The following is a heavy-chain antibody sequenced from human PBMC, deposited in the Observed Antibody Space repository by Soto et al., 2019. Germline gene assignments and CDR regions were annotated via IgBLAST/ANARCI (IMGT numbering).Heavy chain of an antibody. CDR1: GFTFSSYS. CDR2: ISSSSSTI. V-gene: IGHV3-48*01. D-gene: IGHD3-3*01. J-gene: IGHJ6*03. CDR3: ARGHYDLRYMDV. Sequence: GGSLRLSCAASGFTFSSYSMNWVRQAPGKGLEWVSYISSSSSTIYYADSVKGRFTISRDNAKNSLYLQMNSLSAEDTAVYYCARGHYDLRYMDVWGKGTTVTVSS.